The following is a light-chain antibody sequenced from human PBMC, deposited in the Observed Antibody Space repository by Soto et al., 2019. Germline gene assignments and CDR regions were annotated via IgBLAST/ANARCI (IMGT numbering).Light chain of an antibody. CDR1: QTITT. CDR3: QQYGSSGT. Sequence: EIVLTQSPGTLSLSPGERATLSCRASQTITTLAWYQRKPGQAPRLLIYRVSSRATGVPDRFSGSGSGTDYTLTISSLEPEDFAVYYCQQYGSSGTFGQGTKVDIK. CDR2: RVS. J-gene: IGKJ1*01. V-gene: IGKV3-20*01.